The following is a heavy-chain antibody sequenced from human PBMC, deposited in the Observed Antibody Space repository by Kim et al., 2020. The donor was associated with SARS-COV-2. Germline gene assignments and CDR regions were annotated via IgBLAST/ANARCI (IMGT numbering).Heavy chain of an antibody. CDR3: VWAPPHYDILTGHGFDY. CDR2: ISNDGSNK. D-gene: IGHD3-9*01. CDR1: GFTFSSYG. V-gene: IGHV3-30*03. J-gene: IGHJ4*02. Sequence: GGSLRLSCAASGFTFSSYGMHWVRQAPGKGLEWVAVISNDGSNKYYADSVKGRFTISRDNSKNTLYLQMNSLRAEDTAVYYCVWAPPHYDILTGHGFDYWGQGTLVTVSS.